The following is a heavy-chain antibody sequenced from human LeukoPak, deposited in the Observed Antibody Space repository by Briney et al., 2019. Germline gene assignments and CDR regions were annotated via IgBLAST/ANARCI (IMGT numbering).Heavy chain of an antibody. Sequence: GGSLRLSCAASGFTFSRSAMTWVRQGPGTGLEFVASIIYSGGATYYADSVKGRFTISRDNSKNTLYLQMNSLRAEDTALYYCAKDGLYYDGSGHVYYFDSWGQGTLVTVSS. CDR2: IIYSGGAT. D-gene: IGHD3-22*01. CDR3: AKDGLYYDGSGHVYYFDS. J-gene: IGHJ4*02. V-gene: IGHV3-23*01. CDR1: GFTFSRSA.